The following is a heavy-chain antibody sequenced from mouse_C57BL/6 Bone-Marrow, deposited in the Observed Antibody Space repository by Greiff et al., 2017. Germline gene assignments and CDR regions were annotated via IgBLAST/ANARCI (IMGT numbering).Heavy chain of an antibody. Sequence: EVKLVESGGGLVQPGGSLKLSCAASGFTFSDYYMYWVRQTPEKRLEWVAYISNGGGSTYYPDTVKGRFTISRDNAKNTLYLQMSRLKSEDTAMYYCARQGDGNSLFDYWGQGTTLTVSS. J-gene: IGHJ2*01. CDR1: GFTFSDYY. V-gene: IGHV5-12*01. D-gene: IGHD1-1*01. CDR2: ISNGGGST. CDR3: ARQGDGNSLFDY.